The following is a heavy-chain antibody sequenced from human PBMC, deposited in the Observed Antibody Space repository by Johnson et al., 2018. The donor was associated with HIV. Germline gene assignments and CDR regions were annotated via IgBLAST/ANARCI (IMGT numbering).Heavy chain of an antibody. D-gene: IGHD3-22*01. CDR2: IYSGGTT. CDR1: GFSFDEYD. CDR3: ARDGPYYDSSGYYYGTVFYAFDI. Sequence: MQLVESGGGVARPGGSLRLSCEASGFSFDEYDMSWVRQAPGKGLECVSVIYSGGTTYYADSLKGRFIISRDNSKNTLYLQMNSLRAEDTAVYYCARDGPYYDSSGYYYGTVFYAFDIWGQGTMVTVSS. J-gene: IGHJ3*02. V-gene: IGHV3-66*01.